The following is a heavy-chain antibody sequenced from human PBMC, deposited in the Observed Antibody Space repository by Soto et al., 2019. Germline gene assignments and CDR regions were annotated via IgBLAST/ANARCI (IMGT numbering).Heavy chain of an antibody. CDR1: GGSFSGYY. CDR3: ARWVGYCSSTSCYLRYGMDV. CDR2: INHSGST. D-gene: IGHD2-2*01. J-gene: IGHJ6*02. Sequence: SETLSLTCAVYGGSFSGYYWSWIRQPPGKELEWIGEINHSGSTNYNPSLKSRVTISVDTSKNQFSLKLSSVTAADTAVYYCARWVGYCSSTSCYLRYGMDVWGQGTTVTVSS. V-gene: IGHV4-34*01.